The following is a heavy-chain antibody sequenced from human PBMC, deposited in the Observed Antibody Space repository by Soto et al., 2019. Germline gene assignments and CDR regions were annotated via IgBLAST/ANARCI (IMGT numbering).Heavy chain of an antibody. Sequence: QLQLQESGSGLVKPSQTLSLTCAVSGDSISSGGYSWSWIRQPPGKGLEWIGYIDHSGSTYYNPSLKSRVTISVDRSKNQFSLKLSSVTAADTAVYYCARCMTTESLFDYWGQGTLVTVSS. V-gene: IGHV4-30-2*01. D-gene: IGHD4-17*01. CDR3: ARCMTTESLFDY. CDR1: GDSISSGGYS. CDR2: IDHSGST. J-gene: IGHJ4*02.